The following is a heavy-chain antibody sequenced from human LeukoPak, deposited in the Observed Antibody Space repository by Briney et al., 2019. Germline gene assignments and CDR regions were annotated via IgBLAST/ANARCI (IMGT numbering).Heavy chain of an antibody. CDR2: IFKDGKL. V-gene: IGHV3-53*01. D-gene: IGHD2-21*01. CDR1: GVTVSSTY. Sequence: GGSLRLSCAASGVTVSSTYMSWVRPSPGEGREWVSVIFKDGKLFYIDSVKGRFAISRDTSKNTVYLQMNNLRAEDTAVYYCASRHCSGGDCYFAGADPFDHWGQGTLVTVSS. J-gene: IGHJ4*02. CDR3: ASRHCSGGDCYFAGADPFDH.